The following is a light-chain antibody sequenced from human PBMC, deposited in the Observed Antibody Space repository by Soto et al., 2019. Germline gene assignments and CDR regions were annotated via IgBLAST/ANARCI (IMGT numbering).Light chain of an antibody. CDR1: QSISSW. V-gene: IGKV1-5*01. J-gene: IGKJ4*01. CDR3: QQYNSYST. Sequence: DIQMTQSPSTLSASVGDRVTITCRASQSISSWLAWYQQKPGKAPKLLIYDASSLESGVPSRFSGSGSGTEFTLTISSLQPDDFASYYCQQYNSYSTFGGGPNVDIK. CDR2: DAS.